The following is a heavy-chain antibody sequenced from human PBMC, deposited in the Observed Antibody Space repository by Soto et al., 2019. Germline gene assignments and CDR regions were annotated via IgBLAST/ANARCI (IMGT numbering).Heavy chain of an antibody. V-gene: IGHV1-18*04. Sequence: GASVKVSCKASRYTFSNYGISGVRQAPGQGLEWVGWISGYNGNTNYAQKVQGRVTMTTDTSTSTAYMELRSLRSDDTAVYYCARNRLDRDYGMDVWGQGTTVTVSS. CDR3: ARNRLDRDYGMDV. J-gene: IGHJ6*02. D-gene: IGHD3-22*01. CDR2: ISGYNGNT. CDR1: RYTFSNYG.